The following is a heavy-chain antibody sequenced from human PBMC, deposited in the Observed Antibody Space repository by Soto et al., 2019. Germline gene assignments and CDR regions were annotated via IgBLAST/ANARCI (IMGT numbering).Heavy chain of an antibody. D-gene: IGHD4-17*01. Sequence: QITLKESGPTLVRPAQSLTLTCAFSGFSLTTYDMGVAWIRQPPGKALEWIALIYWDDDKRYSPSLKDSLTTSKDTPRNLVVLTITNLDPANTATYFCAHAGDYDLLTFDHWGPGTLVTVSS. J-gene: IGHJ4*02. CDR2: IYWDDDK. V-gene: IGHV2-5*02. CDR3: AHAGDYDLLTFDH. CDR1: GFSLTTYDMG.